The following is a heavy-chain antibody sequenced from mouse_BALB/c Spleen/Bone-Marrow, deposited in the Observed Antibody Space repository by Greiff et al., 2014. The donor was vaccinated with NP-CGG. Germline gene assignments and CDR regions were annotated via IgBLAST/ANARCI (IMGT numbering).Heavy chain of an antibody. Sequence: EVQLQQSGPSLVKPSQTLSLTCSVTGDSITSGYWNWIRKFPGNKLEYMGHISYSGSTYYNPSLKSRISITRDTSKNLYYLQLNSVTTKDTATYYWARSGSSGYHYYAMDYWGQGTSVTVSS. V-gene: IGHV3-8*02. CDR3: ARSGSSGYHYYAMDY. CDR1: GDSITSGY. CDR2: ISYSGST. D-gene: IGHD3-1*01. J-gene: IGHJ4*01.